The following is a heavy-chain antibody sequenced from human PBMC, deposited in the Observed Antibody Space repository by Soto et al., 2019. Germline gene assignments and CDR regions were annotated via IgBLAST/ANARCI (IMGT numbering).Heavy chain of an antibody. J-gene: IGHJ4*02. CDR2: IYYSGST. CDR3: ARGVGATTHPDY. V-gene: IGHV4-39*01. Sequence: SETLSLTCPVSGVSINSNTYYWGWIRQPPGKGLEWIGSIYYSGSTYYNPSLKSRVTISVDTSKNQFSLKLSSVTAADTAVYFCARGVGATTHPDYWGQRTLVTVSS. CDR1: GVSINSNTYY. D-gene: IGHD1-7*01.